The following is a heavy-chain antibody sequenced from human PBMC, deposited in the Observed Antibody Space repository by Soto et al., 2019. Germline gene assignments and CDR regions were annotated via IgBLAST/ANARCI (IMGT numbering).Heavy chain of an antibody. Sequence: QVQLVESGGGVVQPGRSLRLSCAASGFTFSSYGMHWVRQAPGKGLEWVAVIWYDGSNKYYADSVKGRFTISRDNSKNTLSLQMNSLRAKDTAVYYCARNERRYCSGGSCYHEYFQHWGQGTLVTVSS. CDR1: GFTFSSYG. CDR3: ARNERRYCSGGSCYHEYFQH. CDR2: IWYDGSNK. D-gene: IGHD2-15*01. V-gene: IGHV3-33*01. J-gene: IGHJ1*01.